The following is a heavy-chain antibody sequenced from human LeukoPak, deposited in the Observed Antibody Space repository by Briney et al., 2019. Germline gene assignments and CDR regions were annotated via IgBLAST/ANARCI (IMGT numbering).Heavy chain of an antibody. Sequence: SETLSLTCAVYGGSFSGYYWSWIRQPPGKGLEWIGEINHSGSTNYNPSLKSRVTISVDTSKNQFSLKLSSVTAADTAVYCCARVLYDIVVVPRNWFDPWGQGTLVTVSS. CDR1: GGSFSGYY. D-gene: IGHD2-2*01. V-gene: IGHV4-34*01. CDR2: INHSGST. J-gene: IGHJ5*02. CDR3: ARVLYDIVVVPRNWFDP.